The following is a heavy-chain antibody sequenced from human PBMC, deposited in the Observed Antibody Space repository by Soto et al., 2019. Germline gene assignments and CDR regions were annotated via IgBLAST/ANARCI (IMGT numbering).Heavy chain of an antibody. CDR2: INPSGGGT. D-gene: IGHD3-10*01. Sequence: QVQLVQSGAEVKKPGASVKVSCKAPGDTFTSYYMHWVRQAPGQGLEWMGIINPSGGGTSYAQKFQGRVTMTRDTSTRTVYVELSSLRSEDTAVYYCTRDLGRDYFGSGSYYFDYWGQGTLVTVSS. CDR1: GDTFTSYY. V-gene: IGHV1-46*01. CDR3: TRDLGRDYFGSGSYYFDY. J-gene: IGHJ4*02.